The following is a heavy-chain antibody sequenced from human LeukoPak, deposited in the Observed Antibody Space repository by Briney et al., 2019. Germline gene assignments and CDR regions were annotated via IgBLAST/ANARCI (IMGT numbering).Heavy chain of an antibody. CDR1: GGTFTNYA. Sequence: ASVKVSCEASGGTFTNYAISWVRQAPGQGLEWMGGLIPALGAADYAQEFQGRVAITTDESKITAYMELSSLRSEDTAVYYCARSPYCSSTSCYMLELQEGYYYMDVWGKGTTVTVSS. J-gene: IGHJ6*03. D-gene: IGHD2-2*02. V-gene: IGHV1-69*05. CDR2: LIPALGAA. CDR3: ARSPYCSSTSCYMLELQEGYYYMDV.